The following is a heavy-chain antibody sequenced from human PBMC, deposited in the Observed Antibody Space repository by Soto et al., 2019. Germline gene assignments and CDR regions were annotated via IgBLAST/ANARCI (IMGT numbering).Heavy chain of an antibody. V-gene: IGHV3-33*01. Sequence: GGSLRLSCAASGFTFSSYGMHWVRQAPGKGLEWVAVIWYDGSNKYYADSVKGRFTISRDNSKNTLYLQMNSLRAEDTAVYYCARDLDYYDSSGYYAHFDYWGQGTLVTVPQ. CDR1: GFTFSSYG. CDR3: ARDLDYYDSSGYYAHFDY. J-gene: IGHJ4*02. CDR2: IWYDGSNK. D-gene: IGHD3-22*01.